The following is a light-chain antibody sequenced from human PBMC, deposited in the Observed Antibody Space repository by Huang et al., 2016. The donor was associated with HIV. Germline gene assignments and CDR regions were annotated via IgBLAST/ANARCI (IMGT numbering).Light chain of an antibody. CDR1: QSILYTSTNKNF. J-gene: IGKJ2*01. V-gene: IGKV4-1*01. Sequence: DIVMTQSPDSLAVSLGERATINCTSSQSILYTSTNKNFLAWYQQKPGESPKLLIYWASTRESGVPDRFTGSGSGTDFTLTVDSLQAEDVAVYYCQQYFATPYTFGQGTKLEIK. CDR2: WAS. CDR3: QQYFATPYT.